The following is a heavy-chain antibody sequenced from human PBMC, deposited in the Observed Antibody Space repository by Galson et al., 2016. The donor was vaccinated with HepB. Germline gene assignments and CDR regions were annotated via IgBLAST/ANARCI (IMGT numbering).Heavy chain of an antibody. J-gene: IGHJ4*02. CDR3: VSRFSWNHFDN. V-gene: IGHV4-4*02. D-gene: IGHD1-14*01. CDR2: IDHSGNI. CDR1: GGAIGSRTW. Sequence: ETLSLTCAVSGGAIGSRTWWSWVRQSPGKGLEWIGKIDHSGNINLNPSLRSRVTMSVDKSKNQFALNLISVTAADTAVFYCVSRFSWNHFDNWGQGILVTV.